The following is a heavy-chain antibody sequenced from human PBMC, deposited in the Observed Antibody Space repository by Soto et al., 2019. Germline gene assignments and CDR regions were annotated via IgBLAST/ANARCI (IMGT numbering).Heavy chain of an antibody. CDR1: GFTFSSYA. V-gene: IGHV3-23*01. J-gene: IGHJ5*02. CDR3: AKDPIRYYGSGSYYWFDP. D-gene: IGHD3-10*01. CDR2: ISGSGGST. Sequence: EVQLLESGGGLVQPGGSLRLSCAASGFTFSSYAMSWVRQAPGKGLEWVSAISGSGGSTYYADSVKGRFTISRDNSKNTLYLQMNSLRAEDTAVYYCAKDPIRYYGSGSYYWFDPWGQGTLVTVSS.